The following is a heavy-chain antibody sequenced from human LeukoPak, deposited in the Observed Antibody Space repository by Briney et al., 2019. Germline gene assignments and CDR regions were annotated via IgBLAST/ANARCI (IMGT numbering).Heavy chain of an antibody. CDR3: ARGSGWFDP. J-gene: IGHJ5*02. V-gene: IGHV4-59*01. CDR2: IFYNEGT. CDR1: SGSFRTYY. Sequence: SETLSLTCTVSSGSFRTYYWSWIRQPPGKGLEWIGYIFYNEGTNYNPSLKSRVTMSVDTSKNQFSLRLSSVTAADTAVYYCARGSGWFDPWGQGTLVTVSS.